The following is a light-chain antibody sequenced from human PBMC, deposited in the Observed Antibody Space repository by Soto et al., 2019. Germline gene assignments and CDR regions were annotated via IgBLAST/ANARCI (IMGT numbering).Light chain of an antibody. V-gene: IGLV2-14*01. J-gene: IGLJ1*01. CDR2: HVS. Sequence: QSALTQPASVSGSPGQSITISCTGTSSDVGGYNYVSWYQQHPAKVPKLMIYHVSNRPSGVSDRFSGSKSGNTASLTISGIQAEDEGDYYCYSYTTSSTYVFGTGTKVTVL. CDR1: SSDVGGYNY. CDR3: YSYTTSSTYV.